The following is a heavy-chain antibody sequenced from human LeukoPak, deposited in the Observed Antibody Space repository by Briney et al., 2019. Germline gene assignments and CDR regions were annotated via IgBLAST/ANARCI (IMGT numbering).Heavy chain of an antibody. J-gene: IGHJ5*02. Sequence: GGSLRLSCAASGFTFYDYGMSWVRQAPGKGLEWVSGINWNGGSTGYADSVKGRFTISRDNAKNSLYLQMNSLRAEDTALYYCARERAVVVPAAIRGNWFDPWGQGTLVTVSS. CDR1: GFTFYDYG. CDR3: ARERAVVVPAAIRGNWFDP. V-gene: IGHV3-20*04. D-gene: IGHD2-2*02. CDR2: INWNGGST.